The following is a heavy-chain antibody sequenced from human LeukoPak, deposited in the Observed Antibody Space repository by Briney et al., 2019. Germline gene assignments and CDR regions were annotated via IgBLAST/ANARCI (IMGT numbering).Heavy chain of an antibody. CDR3: ARDMDGAAIDY. CDR1: GFTFSTYN. CDR2: ISSSSGYI. V-gene: IGHV3-21*01. D-gene: IGHD2-15*01. Sequence: GGSLRLSCAASGFTFSTYNMNWVRQAPGKGLEWVSSISSSSGYIYYADSVKGRFTISRDNAKNSLYLQMNTLRAEDTAVYYCARDMDGAAIDYWGQGTLVTVSS. J-gene: IGHJ4*02.